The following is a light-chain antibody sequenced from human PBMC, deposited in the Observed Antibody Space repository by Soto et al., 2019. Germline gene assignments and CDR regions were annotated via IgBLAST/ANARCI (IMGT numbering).Light chain of an antibody. CDR2: WAS. CDR3: QQYYSPPWT. V-gene: IGKV4-1*01. CDR1: QSILYSSNNQNY. Sequence: DIVITQYPDSLAVSLGERATINCRSSQSILYSSNNQNYLAWYQQKPGQPPKLLIYWASTRESGVPDRFGGSGSGTDFTLTISSLQAEDVAVYYCQQYYSPPWTFGQGTKVEIK. J-gene: IGKJ1*01.